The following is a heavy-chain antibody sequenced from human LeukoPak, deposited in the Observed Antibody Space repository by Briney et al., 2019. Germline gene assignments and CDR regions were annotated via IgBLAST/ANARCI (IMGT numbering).Heavy chain of an antibody. CDR1: GGSISSSSYY. CDR3: ARLGGIDSSDDY. D-gene: IGHD6-19*01. Sequence: SETLSLTCTVPGGSISSSSYYWGWTRQPPGKGLEWIGSIYYSGSTYYNPSLKSRVTISVDTSKNQFSLKLSSVTAADTAVYYCARLGGIDSSDDYWGQGTLVTVSS. CDR2: IYYSGST. V-gene: IGHV4-39*01. J-gene: IGHJ4*02.